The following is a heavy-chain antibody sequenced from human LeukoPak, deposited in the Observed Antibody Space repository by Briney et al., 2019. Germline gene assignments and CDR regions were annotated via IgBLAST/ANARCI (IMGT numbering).Heavy chain of an antibody. V-gene: IGHV4-59*01. J-gene: IGHJ4*02. CDR1: GGSISSYY. CDR2: IYYSGST. D-gene: IGHD1-1*01. CDR3: ARGLLERRDWIGFDY. Sequence: SETLSLTCTVSGGSISSYYWSWIRQPPGKGLVWIGYIYYSGSTNYNPSLKSRVTISVDTSKNQFSLKLSSVTAADTAVYYCARGLLERRDWIGFDYWGQGTLVTVSS.